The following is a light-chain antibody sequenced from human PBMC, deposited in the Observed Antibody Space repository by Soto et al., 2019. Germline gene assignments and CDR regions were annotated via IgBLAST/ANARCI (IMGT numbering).Light chain of an antibody. CDR1: SGSIASNY. Sequence: NFMLTQPHSVSESPGKTVTISCTRSSGSIASNYEQWFQQRPGSAPTTVIYEDNHRPSVVPDRFSGSIDSSSNSASLTVSGLKTEDEADYSCQSYDSSSRVFGGGTKLTVL. CDR2: EDN. V-gene: IGLV6-57*04. CDR3: QSYDSSSRV. J-gene: IGLJ3*02.